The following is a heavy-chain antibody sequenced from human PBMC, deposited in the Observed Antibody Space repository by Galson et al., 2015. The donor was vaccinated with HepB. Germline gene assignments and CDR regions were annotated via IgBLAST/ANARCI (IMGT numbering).Heavy chain of an antibody. CDR1: GFTFSNAR. V-gene: IGHV3-15*07. Sequence: SLRLSCAASGFTFSNARMNWVRQAPGKGLEWVGRIKSKTDGGTTDYAAPVKGRFTISRDDSKNTLYLQMNSLKTEDTAVYYCTPELGWIFGVVITDYWGQGTLVTVSS. CDR3: TPELGWIFGVVITDY. D-gene: IGHD3-3*01. CDR2: IKSKTDGGTT. J-gene: IGHJ4*02.